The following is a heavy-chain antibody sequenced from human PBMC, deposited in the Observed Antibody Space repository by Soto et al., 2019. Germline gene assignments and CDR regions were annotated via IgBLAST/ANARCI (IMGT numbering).Heavy chain of an antibody. CDR1: GFSLSTSGVG. V-gene: IGHV2-5*02. CDR2: IYWDDDK. Sequence: QITLKESGPTLVKPTQTLTLTCTFSGFSLSTSGVGVGWIRQPPGKALEWLALIYWDDDKRYSPSLKSRLTISKDTANNQVVLTMTNMDPVDTATYYCAHRRSEYQLPVWYYWFDPWGQGTLVTVSS. J-gene: IGHJ5*02. D-gene: IGHD2-2*01. CDR3: AHRRSEYQLPVWYYWFDP.